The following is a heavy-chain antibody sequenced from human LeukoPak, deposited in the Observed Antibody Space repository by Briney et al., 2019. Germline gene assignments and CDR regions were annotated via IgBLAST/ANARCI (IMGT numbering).Heavy chain of an antibody. CDR1: GFTFSSYG. J-gene: IGHJ4*02. CDR2: ISYDGSNK. Sequence: GGSLRLSCAASGFTFSSYGMHWVRQAPGKGLEWVAVISYDGSNKYYADSVKGRFTISRDNSKNTLYLQTNSLRAEDTAVYYCAKDLRGRGDYWGQGTLVTVSS. V-gene: IGHV3-30*18. CDR3: AKDLRGRGDY.